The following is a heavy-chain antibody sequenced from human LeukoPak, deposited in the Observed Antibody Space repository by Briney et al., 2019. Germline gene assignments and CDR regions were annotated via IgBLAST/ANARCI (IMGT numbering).Heavy chain of an antibody. CDR2: SSGDGRTM. V-gene: IGHV3-48*03. CDR1: GFTFTSYE. CDR3: ARGDGVATRYYYGLDV. D-gene: IGHD5-12*01. J-gene: IGHJ6*02. Sequence: GGSLRLSCEASGFTFTSYEMNWVRQARGKGLEWVSYSSGDGRTMYYADSVKGRFTISRDSGTNSLYLQMNSLRAEDTAVYYCARGDGVATRYYYGLDVWGQGTTVTVSS.